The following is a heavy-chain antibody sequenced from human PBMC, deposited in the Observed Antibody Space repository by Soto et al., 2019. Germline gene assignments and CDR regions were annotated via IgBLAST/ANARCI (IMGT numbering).Heavy chain of an antibody. CDR2: IVVGSGNT. CDR1: GFTFTSSS. Sequence: SVKVSCKASGFTFTSSSVQWVRQARGQRLEWIGWIVVGSGNTNYAQKFQERVTITRDMSTSTAYMELSSLRSEDTAVYYCATPRGDSSSSFDYWGQGTLVTVSS. D-gene: IGHD6-6*01. J-gene: IGHJ4*02. V-gene: IGHV1-58*01. CDR3: ATPRGDSSSSFDY.